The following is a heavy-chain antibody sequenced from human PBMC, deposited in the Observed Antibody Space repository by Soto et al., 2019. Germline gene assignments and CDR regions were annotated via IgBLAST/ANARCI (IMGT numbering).Heavy chain of an antibody. D-gene: IGHD3-10*01. CDR3: ASPPSGSAGAFDI. V-gene: IGHV3-11*01. Sequence: PGGSLRLSCAASGFTFSDYYMSWIRQAPGKGLEWVSYISSSGSTIYYADSVKGRFTISRDNAKNSLYLQMNNLRAEDTAVYYCASPPSGSAGAFDIWGQGTMVTVSS. CDR1: GFTFSDYY. J-gene: IGHJ3*02. CDR2: ISSSGSTI.